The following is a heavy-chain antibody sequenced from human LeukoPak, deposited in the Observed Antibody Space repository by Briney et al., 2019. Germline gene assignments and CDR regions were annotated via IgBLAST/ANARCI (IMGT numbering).Heavy chain of an antibody. CDR2: ISAYNGNT. D-gene: IGHD4-23*01. CDR3: AMATTVVTPVGY. Sequence: ASVKVSCKASGYTFTSYGISWVRQAPGQGLEWMGWISAYNGNTNYAQKLQGRVTMTTDTSTSTAYMELGSLRSDDTAVYYCAMATTVVTPVGYWGQGTLVTVSS. J-gene: IGHJ4*02. V-gene: IGHV1-18*01. CDR1: GYTFTSYG.